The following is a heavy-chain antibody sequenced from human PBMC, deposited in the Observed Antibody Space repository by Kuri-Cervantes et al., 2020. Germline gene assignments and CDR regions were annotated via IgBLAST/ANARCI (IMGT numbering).Heavy chain of an antibody. CDR1: GFTVSSNY. CDR2: IYSGGST. CDR3: ARDLSGSYYYYYYYGMDV. D-gene: IGHD3-10*01. J-gene: IGHJ6*02. V-gene: IGHV3-53*01. Sequence: GGSLRLSCAASGFTVSSNYMSWVRQAPGKGLEWVSVIYSGGSTYYADSVKGRFTISRDNSKNTLYLQMNSLRAEDTAVYYCARDLSGSYYYYYYYGMDVWGQGTTVTVSS.